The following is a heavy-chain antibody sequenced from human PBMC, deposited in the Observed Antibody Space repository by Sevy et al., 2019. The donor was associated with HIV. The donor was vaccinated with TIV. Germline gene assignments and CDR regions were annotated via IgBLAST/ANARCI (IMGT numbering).Heavy chain of an antibody. CDR1: GFIFSTYT. J-gene: IGHJ6*02. V-gene: IGHV3-23*01. CDR2: ISGSGGST. Sequence: GGSLRLSRAASGFIFSTYTMTWVRQAPGKGLEWVSGISGSGGSTYYADSLKGRFTILRDNSKNTVYLEMNSLGAEDTAVYYCAKGDRTFYGLDVWGQGTTVTVSS. D-gene: IGHD2-15*01. CDR3: AKGDRTFYGLDV.